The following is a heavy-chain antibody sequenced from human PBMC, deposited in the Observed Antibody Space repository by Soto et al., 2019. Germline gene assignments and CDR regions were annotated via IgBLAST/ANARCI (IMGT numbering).Heavy chain of an antibody. CDR1: GFMFSAYA. V-gene: IGHV3-30-3*01. CDR3: AREPSPYTSGWYGIDF. CDR2: MSYDGTNT. D-gene: IGHD6-19*01. J-gene: IGHJ4*01. Sequence: PGGSLRLSCTASGFMFSAYAMLWVRQAPGKGLEWVAAMSYDGTNTYYADSLKGRFTISRDNSKNTLFLQMSSLTADDSAVYYCAREPSPYTSGWYGIDFWGLATLVTVSS.